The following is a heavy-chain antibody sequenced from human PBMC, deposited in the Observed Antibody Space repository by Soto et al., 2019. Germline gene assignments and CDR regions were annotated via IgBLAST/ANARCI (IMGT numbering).Heavy chain of an antibody. CDR1: GGSISSFY. CDR2: IYDTGRT. Sequence: SETLSLPCTVSGGSISSFYWSWIRQSPGKGLEWIGSIYDTGRTNYNPSLESRVTISVDRSKNQFSLKLTSVTAADRAVYYCARDRGGTFHLWDQGTLVTVS. D-gene: IGHD1-26*01. V-gene: IGHV4-59*01. J-gene: IGHJ1*01. CDR3: ARDRGGTFHL.